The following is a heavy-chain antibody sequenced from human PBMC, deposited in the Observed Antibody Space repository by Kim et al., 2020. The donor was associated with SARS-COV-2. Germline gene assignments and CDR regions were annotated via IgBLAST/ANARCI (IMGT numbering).Heavy chain of an antibody. CDR2: IYHSGST. J-gene: IGHJ4*02. CDR1: GVSISNNNW. Sequence: SETLSLTCAVSGVSISNNNWWNWVRQPPGKGLEWIGEIYHSGSTNYNPSLKSRVTMSLDKSRNQFSLNLISVTAADTAVYYCATYLVDTVGGLWGQGTLVTVSS. D-gene: IGHD5-18*01. CDR3: ATYLVDTVGGL. V-gene: IGHV4-4*02.